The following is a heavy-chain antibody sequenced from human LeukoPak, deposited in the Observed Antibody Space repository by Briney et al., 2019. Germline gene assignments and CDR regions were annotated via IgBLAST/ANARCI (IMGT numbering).Heavy chain of an antibody. V-gene: IGHV1-8*02. D-gene: IGHD3-9*01. CDR1: GYTFTGYY. J-gene: IGHJ4*02. CDR3: AIILTGYYVPFDY. Sequence: ASVKVSCKASGYTFTGYYMHWVRQAPGQGLEWMGWMNPNSGNTGYAQKFQGRVTMTRNTSISTAYMELSSLRSEDTAVYYCAIILTGYYVPFDYWGQGTLVTVSS. CDR2: MNPNSGNT.